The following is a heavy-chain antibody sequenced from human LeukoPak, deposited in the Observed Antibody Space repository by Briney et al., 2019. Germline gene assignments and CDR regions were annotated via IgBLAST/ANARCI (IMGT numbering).Heavy chain of an antibody. CDR2: IYYSGST. CDR1: GGSVSSGSYY. Sequence: PSETLSLTCTVSGGSVSSGSYYWSWIRQPPGKGLEWIGYIYYSGSTNYFPSLKSRVTISLDTSKNQFSLKLSSVTAADTAVYYCATLSWDFWSGYEYYFDYWGQGTLVTVSS. CDR3: ATLSWDFWSGYEYYFDY. J-gene: IGHJ4*02. D-gene: IGHD3-3*01. V-gene: IGHV4-61*01.